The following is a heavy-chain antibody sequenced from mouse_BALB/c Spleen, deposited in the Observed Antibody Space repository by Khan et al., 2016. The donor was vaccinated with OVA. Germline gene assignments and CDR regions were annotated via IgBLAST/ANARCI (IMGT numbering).Heavy chain of an antibody. V-gene: IGHV1S132*01. CDR3: ARGYFGNYEFVY. Sequence: QFQLQQSGAELVKPGASVKLSCKTSGYTFTSYWIQWVKQRPGQGLGWIGQIFPGTGTTYYNENFKGKATLTVDTSSSTAYMQLSSLTSEDSAVYFCARGYFGNYEFVYWGQGTLVTVSP. CDR2: IFPGTGTT. J-gene: IGHJ3*01. CDR1: GYTFTSYW. D-gene: IGHD2-1*01.